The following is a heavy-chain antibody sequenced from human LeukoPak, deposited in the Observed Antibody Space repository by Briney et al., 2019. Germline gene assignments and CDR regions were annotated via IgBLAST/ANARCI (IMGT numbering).Heavy chain of an antibody. Sequence: GGSLRLSCAASGFTFSSCAMSWVRQAPGKGLEWVSAISGSGGSTYYADSVKGRFTISRDNSKNTLYLQMNSLRAEDTAVYYCAKDPSSGYFRRYHSNWFDPWGQGTLVTVSS. J-gene: IGHJ5*02. CDR1: GFTFSSCA. V-gene: IGHV3-23*01. CDR3: AKDPSSGYFRRYHSNWFDP. CDR2: ISGSGGST. D-gene: IGHD3-22*01.